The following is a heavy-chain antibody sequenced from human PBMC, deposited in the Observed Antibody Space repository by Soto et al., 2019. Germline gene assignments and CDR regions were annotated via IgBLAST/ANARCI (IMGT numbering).Heavy chain of an antibody. CDR2: ISYDGSNK. V-gene: IGHV3-30*18. J-gene: IGHJ4*02. Sequence: GGSLRLSCAASGFTFSSYGMHWVRQAPGKGLEWVAVISYDGSNKYYADSVKGRFTISRDNSKNTLYLQMNSLRAEDTAVYYCAKEGWRHYFDYWGQGTLVTVSS. CDR1: GFTFSSYG. CDR3: AKEGWRHYFDY. D-gene: IGHD6-19*01.